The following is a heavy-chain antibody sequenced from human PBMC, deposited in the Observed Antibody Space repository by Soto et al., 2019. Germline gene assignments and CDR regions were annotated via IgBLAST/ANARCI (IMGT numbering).Heavy chain of an antibody. CDR2: ISAYNGNT. CDR3: ARDWANYDILTGPRDAFDI. D-gene: IGHD3-9*01. J-gene: IGHJ3*02. V-gene: IGHV1-18*01. Sequence: VASVKVSCKASGYTFTSYGISWVRQAPGQGLEWMGWISAYNGNTNYAQKLQGRVTMTTDTSTSTAYMELRSLRSDDTAVYYCARDWANYDILTGPRDAFDIWGQGTMVTVSS. CDR1: GYTFTSYG.